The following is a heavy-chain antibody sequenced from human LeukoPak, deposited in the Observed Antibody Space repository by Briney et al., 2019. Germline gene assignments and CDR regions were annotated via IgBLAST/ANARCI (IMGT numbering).Heavy chain of an antibody. V-gene: IGHV3-33*08. J-gene: IGHJ4*02. CDR2: IWYDGSNK. Sequence: PGGSLRLSCAASGFTFSSYWMSWVRQAPGKGLEWVAVIWYDGSNKYYADSVKGRFTISRDNSKNTLYLQMNSLRAEDTAVYYCARDDYGDLLLFDYWGQGTLVTVSS. CDR1: GFTFSSYW. D-gene: IGHD4-17*01. CDR3: ARDDYGDLLLFDY.